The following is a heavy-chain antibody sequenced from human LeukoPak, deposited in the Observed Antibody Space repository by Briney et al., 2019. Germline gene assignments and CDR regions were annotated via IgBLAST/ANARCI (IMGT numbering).Heavy chain of an antibody. CDR1: GGSISSYY. D-gene: IGHD4/OR15-4a*01. V-gene: IGHV4-59*01. CDR3: ARAYGANYRYDS. CDR2: ISYSGST. Sequence: SETLSLTCTVSGGSISSYYWSWIRQPPGKGLEWIGYISYSGSTNYNPSLKSRVTIPVDTSKNQFSLKLSSVTAADAAVYYCARAYGANYRYDSWGQGTLVTVSS. J-gene: IGHJ4*02.